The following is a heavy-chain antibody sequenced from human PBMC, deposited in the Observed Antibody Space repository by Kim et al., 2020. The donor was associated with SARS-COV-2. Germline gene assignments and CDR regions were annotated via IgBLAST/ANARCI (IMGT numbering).Heavy chain of an antibody. CDR1: GGSFSGYY. V-gene: IGHV4-34*01. Sequence: SETLSLTCAVYGGSFSGYYWSWIRQPPGKGLEWIGEINHSGSTNYNPSLKSRVTISVDTSKNQFSLKLSSVTAADTAVYYCARKKDDSSGPRPWSFYWY. CDR2: INHSGST. CDR3: ARKKDDSSGPRPWSFYWY. D-gene: IGHD3-22*01. J-gene: IGHJ2*01.